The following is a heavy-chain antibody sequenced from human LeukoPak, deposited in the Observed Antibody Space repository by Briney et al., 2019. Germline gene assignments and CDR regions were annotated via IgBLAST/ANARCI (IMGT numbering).Heavy chain of an antibody. V-gene: IGHV3-30*01. Sequence: GKSLRLSCAASGFTFSSYAMHWVRQAPGKGLEWVALISFDGVYTYYADSVKGRFAISRDNSENTLYLQLNSLRAEDTAVYYCARDSTYYYESVSSGPHYFDSWGQGTLVTVSS. D-gene: IGHD3-10*01. J-gene: IGHJ4*02. CDR1: GFTFSSYA. CDR3: ARDSTYYYESVSSGPHYFDS. CDR2: ISFDGVYT.